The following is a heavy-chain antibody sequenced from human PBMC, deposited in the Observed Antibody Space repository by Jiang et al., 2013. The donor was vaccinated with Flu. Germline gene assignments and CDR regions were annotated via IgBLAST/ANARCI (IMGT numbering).Heavy chain of an antibody. CDR3: ARQGYCSSTSCYENYYYYGMDV. D-gene: IGHD2-2*01. CDR2: MNPNSGNT. J-gene: IGHJ6*02. V-gene: IGHV1-8*01. CDR1: GYTFTSYD. Sequence: GAEVKKPGASVKVSCKASGYTFTSYDINWVRQATGQGLEWMGWMNPNSGNTGYAQKFQGRVTMTRNTSISTAYMELSSLRSEDTAVYYCARQGYCSSTSCYENYYYYGMDVWGQGTTVTVSS.